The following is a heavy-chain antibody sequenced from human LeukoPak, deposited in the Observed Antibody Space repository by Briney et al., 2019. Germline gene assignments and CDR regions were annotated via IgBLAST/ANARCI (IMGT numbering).Heavy chain of an antibody. D-gene: IGHD3-10*01. CDR3: AKGTYYYGSGSPGGSYFDY. Sequence: GGSLRLSCAASGFTFSSYSMNWVRQAPGKGLEWVSSISSSSSYIYYADSVKGRFTISRDNAKNSLYLQMNSLRAEDTAVYYCAKGTYYYGSGSPGGSYFDYWGQGTLVTVSS. J-gene: IGHJ4*02. CDR2: ISSSSSYI. CDR1: GFTFSSYS. V-gene: IGHV3-21*04.